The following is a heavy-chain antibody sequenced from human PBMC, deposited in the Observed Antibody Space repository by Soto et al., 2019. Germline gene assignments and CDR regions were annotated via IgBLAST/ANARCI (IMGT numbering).Heavy chain of an antibody. J-gene: IGHJ6*02. CDR1: GGSFSGYY. Sequence: LSLTCAVYGGSFSGYYWSWIRQPPGKGLEWIGEINHSGSTNYNPSLKSRVTISVDTSKNQFSLKLSSVTAAATAVYYCARGRAYYDFWSGYYHYYYYGMDVWGQGTTVTVSS. V-gene: IGHV4-34*01. CDR2: INHSGST. CDR3: ARGRAYYDFWSGYYHYYYYGMDV. D-gene: IGHD3-3*01.